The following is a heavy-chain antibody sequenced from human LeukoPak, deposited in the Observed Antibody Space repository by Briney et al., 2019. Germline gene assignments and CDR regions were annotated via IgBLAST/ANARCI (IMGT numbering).Heavy chain of an antibody. CDR1: GGTFSSYA. J-gene: IGHJ6*03. CDR3: ARSRSIAARPVSYYYYYMDV. D-gene: IGHD6-6*01. CDR2: IIPIFGTA. V-gene: IGHV1-69*05. Sequence: GASVKVSCKASGGTFSSYAISWVRQAPGQGLEWMGGIIPIFGTANYAQKFQGRVTITTDESTSTAYMELSSRRSEDTAVYYCARSRSIAARPVSYYYYYMDVWGKGTTVTVSS.